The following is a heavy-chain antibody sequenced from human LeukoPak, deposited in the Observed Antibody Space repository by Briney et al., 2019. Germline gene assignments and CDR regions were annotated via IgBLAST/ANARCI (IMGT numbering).Heavy chain of an antibody. V-gene: IGHV3-33*05. CDR2: ISYDVSNK. CDR3: ARDQMWFDSSGGYYGMDV. J-gene: IGHJ6*02. CDR1: GXTFSSYG. D-gene: IGHD6-25*01. Sequence: PGRSXXLSCAXSGXTFSSYGMHWVRQAPGKGLEWVAVISYDVSNKYYADSVKGRFTISRDNAKNSLYLQMNSLRAEDTAVYYCARDQMWFDSSGGYYGMDVWGQGATVTVSS.